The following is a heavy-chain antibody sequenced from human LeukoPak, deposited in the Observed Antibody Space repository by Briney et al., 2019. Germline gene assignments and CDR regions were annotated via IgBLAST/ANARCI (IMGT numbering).Heavy chain of an antibody. CDR1: GDSIGTHY. J-gene: IGHJ4*02. D-gene: IGHD6-19*01. CDR3: ARQGYKSGWYPTFDF. Sequence: SETLSLTCTVSGDSIGTHYWSWIRRPPGKGLEWIGHVYYAGITDYNPSLQSRVTISVDPSRNQLSLKLNSVTAADTAVYYCARQGYKSGWYPTFDFWGPGTQVIVSS. CDR2: VYYAGIT. V-gene: IGHV4-59*11.